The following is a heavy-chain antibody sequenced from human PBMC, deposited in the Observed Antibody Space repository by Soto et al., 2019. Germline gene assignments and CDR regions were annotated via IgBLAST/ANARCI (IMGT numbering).Heavy chain of an antibody. CDR3: ARDESSSWYGMDV. J-gene: IGHJ6*02. D-gene: IGHD6-13*01. CDR2: ISSSSSYT. CDR1: GFTFSDYY. V-gene: IGHV3-11*05. Sequence: QVQLVESGGDLVKPGGSLRLSCAASGFTFSDYYMSWIRQAPGKGLEWVSYISSSSSYTNYADSVKGRFTISRDNAKNSLYLQMNSLRAEDTAVYYCARDESSSWYGMDVWGQGTTVTVSS.